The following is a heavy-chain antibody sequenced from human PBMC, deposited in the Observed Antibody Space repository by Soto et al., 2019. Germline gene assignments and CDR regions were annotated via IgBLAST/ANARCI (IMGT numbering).Heavy chain of an antibody. D-gene: IGHD6-19*01. V-gene: IGHV4-34*01. CDR2: INHSGST. Sequence: QVQLQQWGAGLLKPPETLSLTCIVYGGSVSNYYWHWIRQPPGKGLEWIGEINHSGSTNYNPSLKSRLTISVDTSKNQFSLKLGSVTAADTAVYYCARGKMAGDAFDIWGQGTMVTVSS. CDR3: ARGKMAGDAFDI. CDR1: GGSVSNYY. J-gene: IGHJ3*02.